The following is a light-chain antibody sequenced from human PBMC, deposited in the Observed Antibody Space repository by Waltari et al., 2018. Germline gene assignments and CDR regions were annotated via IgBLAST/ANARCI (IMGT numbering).Light chain of an antibody. CDR1: QGISNS. CDR2: AAS. CDR3: QQYYSTPL. Sequence: DIQMTQSPSSLSASVGDRVTITCRASQGISNSLAWYQQKPGKAPKLLLYAASRLESGVPSRFSSSGSGTDYTLTISSLQPEDFATYYCQQYYSTPLFGQGTRLEIK. J-gene: IGKJ5*01. V-gene: IGKV1-NL1*01.